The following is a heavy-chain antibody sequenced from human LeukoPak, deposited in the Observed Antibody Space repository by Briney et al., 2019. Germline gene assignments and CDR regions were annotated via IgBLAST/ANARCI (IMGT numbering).Heavy chain of an antibody. CDR1: GFTFSSYG. CDR3: ARGIQYSGSYSYYFDC. Sequence: GGSLRLSCAASGFTFSSYGMHWVRQAPGKGLEWVAFIRYDGSNKYYADSVKGRFTISRDNSKNTLYLQMNSLRAEDTAVYYCARGIQYSGSYSYYFDCWGQGTLVTVSS. CDR2: IRYDGSNK. J-gene: IGHJ4*02. D-gene: IGHD1-26*01. V-gene: IGHV3-30*02.